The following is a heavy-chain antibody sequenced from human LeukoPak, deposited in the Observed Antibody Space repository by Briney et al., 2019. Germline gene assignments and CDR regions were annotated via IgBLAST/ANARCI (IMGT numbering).Heavy chain of an antibody. V-gene: IGHV4-59*01. D-gene: IGHD3-10*01. CDR1: GGSISSYY. Sequence: SETLSLTCTVSGGSISSYYWSWIRQPPGKGLEWIGYIYYSGSTNYNPSLKSRVTISVDTSKKQFSLKVRSVTAADTAVYYCARDLGGAQPMGAFDIWGQGTMVTVSS. CDR2: IYYSGST. J-gene: IGHJ3*02. CDR3: ARDLGGAQPMGAFDI.